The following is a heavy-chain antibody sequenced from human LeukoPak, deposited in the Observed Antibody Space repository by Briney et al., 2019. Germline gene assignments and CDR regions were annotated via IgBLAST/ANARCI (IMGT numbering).Heavy chain of an antibody. V-gene: IGHV6-1*01. J-gene: IGHJ6*04. CDR3: ARDQTLYYYDSSGSPLDV. CDR2: TYYRSKWYN. D-gene: IGHD3-22*01. CDR1: GDSVSSNSAA. Sequence: SQTLSLTCAISGDSVSSNSAAWNWIRQSPSRGLEWLGRTYYRSKWYNDYAVSVKSRITINPDTSKKQFSLQLNSVTPEDTAVYYCARDQTLYYYDSSGSPLDVWGKGTTVTVSS.